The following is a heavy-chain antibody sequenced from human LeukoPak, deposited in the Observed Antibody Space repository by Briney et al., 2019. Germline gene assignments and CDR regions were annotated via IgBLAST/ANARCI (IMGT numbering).Heavy chain of an antibody. CDR2: ITGDDYM. Sequence: PGGSLRLSCAASGFTFSSYSMNWVRQAPGKGLEWVSSITGDDYMYYADSVKGRFTISRDNAKNSLCLQVDSLRAEDTAVYYCARELSTGIVLDYWGQGILVTVSS. CDR1: GFTFSSYS. J-gene: IGHJ4*02. CDR3: ARELSTGIVLDY. D-gene: IGHD6-6*01. V-gene: IGHV3-21*01.